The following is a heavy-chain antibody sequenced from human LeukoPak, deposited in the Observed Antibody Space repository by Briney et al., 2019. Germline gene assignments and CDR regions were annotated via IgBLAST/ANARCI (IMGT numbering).Heavy chain of an antibody. Sequence: ASVKVSCKASGYTFTSYGISWVRQAPGQGLEWMGWISAYNGNTNYEQKLQGRVTMTTDTSTSTAYMELRSLRSDDTAVYYCASTYYYDSGGYSTSAEYFQHWGQGTLVTVSS. V-gene: IGHV1-18*01. CDR3: ASTYYYDSGGYSTSAEYFQH. J-gene: IGHJ1*01. CDR1: GYTFTSYG. CDR2: ISAYNGNT. D-gene: IGHD3-22*01.